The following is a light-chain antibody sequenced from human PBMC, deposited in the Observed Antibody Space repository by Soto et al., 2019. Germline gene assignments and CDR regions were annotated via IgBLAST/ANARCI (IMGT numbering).Light chain of an antibody. CDR2: GAS. V-gene: IGKV3D-20*02. CDR3: QQRHMWPIT. J-gene: IGKJ5*01. Sequence: EIVLTQSPGTLPLSPGERAALSCRASQSVSNDYLAWYQQKPGQAPRLLIYGASRRATGIPDRFSGSGSGTDFTLTISSLEPEDSAVYYCQQRHMWPITFGQGTRLEIK. CDR1: QSVSNDY.